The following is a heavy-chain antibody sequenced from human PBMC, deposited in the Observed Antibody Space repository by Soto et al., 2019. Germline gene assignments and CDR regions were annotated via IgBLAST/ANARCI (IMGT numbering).Heavy chain of an antibody. D-gene: IGHD6-13*01. CDR1: GGSISSSSFH. CDR2: IYYSGST. J-gene: IGHJ5*02. Sequence: SETLSLTCTVSGGSISSSSFHWGWIRQPPGKGLEWIGSIYYSGSTYYSPSLKSRVTISVDTSKNQFSLKLSSVTAADTAVYYCARHPERIAAFEWFGPWGQGNPVTVPS. V-gene: IGHV4-39*01. CDR3: ARHPERIAAFEWFGP.